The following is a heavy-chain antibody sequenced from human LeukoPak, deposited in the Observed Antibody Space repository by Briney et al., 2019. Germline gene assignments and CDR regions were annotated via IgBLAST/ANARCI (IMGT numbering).Heavy chain of an antibody. J-gene: IGHJ4*02. CDR2: IYYSGRT. V-gene: IGHV4-39*01. CDR3: ARLVGALYYFDY. D-gene: IGHD1-26*01. Sequence: PSDTLSLTCTVSGGSISSSSDYLGWIPQPPGKGLLWIGSIYYSGRTYYNPSLKSRVTISVDTSKIQFSLKLSSVTAADTAVYYCARLVGALYYFDYWGQGTLVTVSS. CDR1: GGSISSSSDY.